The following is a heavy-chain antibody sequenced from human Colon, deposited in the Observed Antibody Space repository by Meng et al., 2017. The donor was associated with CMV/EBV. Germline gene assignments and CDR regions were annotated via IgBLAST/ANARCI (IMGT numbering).Heavy chain of an antibody. J-gene: IGHJ4*02. D-gene: IGHD3-22*01. CDR3: AKRVQPDSGYSN. Sequence: QGQLWQSGAEVKKPGASVKLSCKASGYTFTANFMHWVRQAPGQGLEWMGWINPTNGDTKYAQKFEGRVTITRDTSISTVYMELNSLTSDDTAVYYCAKRVQPDSGYSNWGQGTLVTVSS. CDR2: INPTNGDT. V-gene: IGHV1-2*02. CDR1: GYTFTANF.